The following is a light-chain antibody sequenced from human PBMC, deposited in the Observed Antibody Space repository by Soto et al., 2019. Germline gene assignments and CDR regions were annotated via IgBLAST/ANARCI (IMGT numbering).Light chain of an antibody. CDR1: QSVVNNY. V-gene: IGKV3-20*01. CDR3: QHYGSTVIT. Sequence: ENVLTQSPDTVSLSPGERATLSCRAGQSVVNNYLAWYQQKPGQAPRLLMYRASTRASGIADRFSGSGSGTDFTLTISRLEPDDFAVYYCQHYGSTVITFGQGTRLEMK. CDR2: RAS. J-gene: IGKJ5*01.